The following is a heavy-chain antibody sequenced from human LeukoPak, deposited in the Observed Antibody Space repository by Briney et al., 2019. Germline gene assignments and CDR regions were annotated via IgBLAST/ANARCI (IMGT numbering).Heavy chain of an antibody. V-gene: IGHV3-23*01. J-gene: IGHJ4*02. Sequence: GGSLRLSCAASGFSFSSYAMSWVRQAPGKGLEWVSGIGGSAASSTYYADSVKGRFTISRDNSKNTLYLQMNSLRAEDTAVYYCARGVPRYSYGYGYWGQGTLVTVSS. CDR3: ARGVPRYSYGYGY. CDR2: IGGSAASST. CDR1: GFSFSSYA. D-gene: IGHD5-18*01.